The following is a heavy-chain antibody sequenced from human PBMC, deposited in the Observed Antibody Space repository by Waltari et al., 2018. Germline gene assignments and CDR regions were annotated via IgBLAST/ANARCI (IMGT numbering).Heavy chain of an antibody. Sequence: VQLVESGGGVVQPGGSLRLSCVASGFIFSNYGLNWVRQTPGRGLEWVASIRYDGFRKSLADSVKGRFTISRDDPKNTVYLQMSSLRPEDTAVYFCAKDLAFEAGYSSGWDLDYWGQGTLVAVSS. CDR3: AKDLAFEAGYSSGWDLDY. J-gene: IGHJ4*02. CDR2: IRYDGFRK. CDR1: GFIFSNYG. D-gene: IGHD6-19*01. V-gene: IGHV3-30*02.